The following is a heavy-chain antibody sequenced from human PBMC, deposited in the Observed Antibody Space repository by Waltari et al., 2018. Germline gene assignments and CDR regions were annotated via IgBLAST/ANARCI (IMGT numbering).Heavy chain of an antibody. CDR2: INTNPVNP. Sequence: QVQLVQSGSELKKPGASVKVSCKASGYTFTSYAMNWVRQAPGQGLEWMGWINTNPVNPTYAQCFTGRFVFALDTSVSTAYLQISSLKAEDTAVYYCARIVPEGEVSGTPDAFDLWGQGTMVTVSS. V-gene: IGHV7-4-1*02. CDR1: GYTFTSYA. CDR3: ARIVPEGEVSGTPDAFDL. D-gene: IGHD1-26*01. J-gene: IGHJ3*01.